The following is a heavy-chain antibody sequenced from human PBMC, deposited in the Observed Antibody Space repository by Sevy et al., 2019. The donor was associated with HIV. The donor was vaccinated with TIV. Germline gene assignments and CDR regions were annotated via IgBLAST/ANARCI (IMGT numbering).Heavy chain of an antibody. D-gene: IGHD3-16*01. J-gene: IGHJ4*02. CDR3: GRISPRGGFDS. Sequence: ASVKVSCKASGYTFTNYYMHWVRQAPGQGLEWMGIINPSDVSTVYAQKFQGRVTMTRDTSTSTVYMELSSLRSDDTAVYYCGRISPRGGFDSWGQGALVTVSS. CDR1: GYTFTNYY. CDR2: INPSDVST. V-gene: IGHV1-46*03.